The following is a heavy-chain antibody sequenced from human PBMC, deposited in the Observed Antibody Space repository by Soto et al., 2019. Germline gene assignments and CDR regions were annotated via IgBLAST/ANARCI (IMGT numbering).Heavy chain of an antibody. CDR1: GGSFSGYY. CDR2: INHSGST. V-gene: IGHV4-34*01. D-gene: IGHD2-15*01. CDR3: ARAAPRYCSGGSCYPGRDY. J-gene: IGHJ4*02. Sequence: ASETLSLTCAVYGGSFSGYYWSWIRQPPGKGLEWIGEINHSGSTNYNPSLKSRVTISVDTSKNQFSLKLSSVTAADTAVYYCARAAPRYCSGGSCYPGRDYWGQGTLVTVSS.